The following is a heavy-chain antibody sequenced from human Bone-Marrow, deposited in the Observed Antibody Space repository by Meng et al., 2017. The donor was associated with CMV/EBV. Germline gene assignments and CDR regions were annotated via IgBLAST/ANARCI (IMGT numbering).Heavy chain of an antibody. CDR3: ARMHTGVDY. Sequence: GGSLRLSCGASGFTFSSYEMNWVRQAPGKGLEWVSYISSSGSTIYYADSVKGRFTISRDNAKNSLYLQMNSLRAEDTAVYYCARMHTGVDYWGQGTLVTVSS. J-gene: IGHJ4*02. D-gene: IGHD1-26*01. V-gene: IGHV3-48*03. CDR2: ISSSGSTI. CDR1: GFTFSSYE.